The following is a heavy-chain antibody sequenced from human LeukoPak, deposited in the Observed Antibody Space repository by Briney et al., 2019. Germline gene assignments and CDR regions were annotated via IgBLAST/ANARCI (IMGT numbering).Heavy chain of an antibody. CDR3: ARHVRGPDYSNYYFDY. CDR2: IYPGDSDT. V-gene: IGHV5-51*01. J-gene: IGHJ4*02. Sequence: GESLKISCKGSGYSFTSYWIGWVRQMPGKGLEWMGIIYPGDSDTRYSPSFQGQVTISADKSISTAYLQWSSLKASDTAMYYCARHVRGPDYSNYYFDYWGQGTLVTVSS. D-gene: IGHD4-11*01. CDR1: GYSFTSYW.